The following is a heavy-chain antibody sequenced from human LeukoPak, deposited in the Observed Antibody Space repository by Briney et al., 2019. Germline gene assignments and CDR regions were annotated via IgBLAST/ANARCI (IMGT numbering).Heavy chain of an antibody. D-gene: IGHD2-21*01. Sequence: SETLSLTCTVSGGSISSGNYYWSWIRQPPGKGLEWIGYIHHSGSTYYNPSLNSRVTVSVDRSKNQFSLKMTSVTAADTAVYYCARDYHCGGRDCSWVDYWGQGTLVTVSS. CDR1: GGSISSGNYY. CDR3: ARDYHCGGRDCSWVDY. CDR2: IHHSGST. V-gene: IGHV4-30-2*01. J-gene: IGHJ4*02.